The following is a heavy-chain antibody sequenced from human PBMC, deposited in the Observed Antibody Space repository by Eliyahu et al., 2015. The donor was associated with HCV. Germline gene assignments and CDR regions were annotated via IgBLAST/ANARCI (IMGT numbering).Heavy chain of an antibody. V-gene: IGHV4-34*01. D-gene: IGHD3-3*01. CDR3: AREPRITIFGVVISNGMDV. CDR2: INHSGSI. CDR1: GGSFSGNY. J-gene: IGHJ6*02. Sequence: QVQLQQWGAGLLKPSETLSLTCAVYGGSFSGNYWSWFRQPPGKGLEWIGEINHSGSINYNPSLKSRGTISIDTSKNQFSLKLSSVTAADTAVYYCAREPRITIFGVVISNGMDVWGQGTTVTVSS.